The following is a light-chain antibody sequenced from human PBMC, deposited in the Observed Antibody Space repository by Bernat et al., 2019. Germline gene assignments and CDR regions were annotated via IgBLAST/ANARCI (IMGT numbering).Light chain of an antibody. CDR1: QVIGTY. CDR2: GAS. V-gene: IGKV1-9*01. Sequence: DIQLTQSPSFLSASVGDRVTITCRASQVIGTYLAWYHQKPGKAPHLLIYGASTLQSGVPSRFSGSGSGTEFTLTISSLQPEDFATYYCLQYYSYSWTFGQGTKVEVK. J-gene: IGKJ1*01. CDR3: LQYYSYSWT.